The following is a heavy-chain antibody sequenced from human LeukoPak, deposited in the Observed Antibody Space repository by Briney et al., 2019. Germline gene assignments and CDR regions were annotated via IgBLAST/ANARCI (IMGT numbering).Heavy chain of an antibody. CDR1: GYTFTSYY. V-gene: IGHV1-46*01. CDR2: INPSGGST. D-gene: IGHD5-24*01. CDR3: ARARSDEDGYNYYFDY. Sequence: ASVTVSCKASGYTFTSYYMHWVRQAPGQGLEWMGIINPSGGSTSYAQKFQGRVTMTRDTSTSTVYMELSSLRSEDTAVYDCARARSDEDGYNYYFDYWGQGTLVTVSS. J-gene: IGHJ4*02.